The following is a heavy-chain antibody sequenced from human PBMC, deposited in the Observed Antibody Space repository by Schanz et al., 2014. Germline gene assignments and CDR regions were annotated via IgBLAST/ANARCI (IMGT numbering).Heavy chain of an antibody. CDR1: GFTFSTYW. Sequence: EVQLVESGGDLVQPGGSQRLSCAASGFTFSTYWMHWVRQAPGKGLVWVSHINSDGTTTTYADSVKGRFTISRDNAENTLYLQMNSLRVEDTAVYYCAMGGYQLHHWGQGTLVNVSS. D-gene: IGHD1-7*01. V-gene: IGHV3-74*02. CDR3: AMGGYQLHH. J-gene: IGHJ4*02. CDR2: INSDGTTT.